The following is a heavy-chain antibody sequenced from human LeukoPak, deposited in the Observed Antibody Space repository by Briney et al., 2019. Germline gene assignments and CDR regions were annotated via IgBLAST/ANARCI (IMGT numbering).Heavy chain of an antibody. CDR2: INPNSGDT. CDR1: GYSFTGYY. J-gene: IGHJ4*02. Sequence: ASVKVSCKASGYSFTGYYMHWVRQAPGQGLEWMGRINPNSGDTSYAQKFQGRVTMTRDTSISTAYMELSRLGSDDTAVYYCAREYCSGGICYAYFDYWGQGTLVTVSS. V-gene: IGHV1-2*06. CDR3: AREYCSGGICYAYFDY. D-gene: IGHD2-15*01.